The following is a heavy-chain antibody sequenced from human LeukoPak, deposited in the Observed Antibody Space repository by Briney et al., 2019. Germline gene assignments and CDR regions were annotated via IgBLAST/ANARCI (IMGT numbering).Heavy chain of an antibody. D-gene: IGHD3-22*01. V-gene: IGHV3-30*04. CDR2: ISYDGSNK. J-gene: IGHJ4*02. CDR3: AREPEITMIIAVIGGPLDY. CDR1: GFTFSSYA. Sequence: GSLRLSCAASGFTFSSYAMHWVRQAPGKGLEWVAVISYDGSNKYYADSVKGRFTISRDNRKNTLYLQMNSLRAEDTAVYYCAREPEITMIIAVIGGPLDYWGQGTLVTVSS.